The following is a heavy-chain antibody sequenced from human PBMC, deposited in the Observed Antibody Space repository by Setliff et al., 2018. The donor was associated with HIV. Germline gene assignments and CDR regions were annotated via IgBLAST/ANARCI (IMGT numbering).Heavy chain of an antibody. CDR1: GGTFSDFR. CDR2: ITPFVGIT. J-gene: IGHJ4*02. D-gene: IGHD6-13*01. CDR3: ARDKGIREAASLDY. Sequence: ASVKVSCKASGGTFSDFRITWVRQAPGQGLEWMGEITPFVGITNYAQKFQGRVTSSADESTATAYIELSSLTSQDTAVYYCARDKGIREAASLDYWGQGSLVTVSS. V-gene: IGHV1-69*10.